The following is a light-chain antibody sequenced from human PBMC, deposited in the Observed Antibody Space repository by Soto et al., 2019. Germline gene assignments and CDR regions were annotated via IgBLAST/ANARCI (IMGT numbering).Light chain of an antibody. Sequence: LTQPASVSGSPGQSITISCTGTSSDVGGYNFVSWYQQHPGTAPKLMIYEVSNRPSGVSNRFSGSKSGNTASLTISGLQAEEEADYYCSSYTSSSIYVFGTGTKVTVL. J-gene: IGLJ1*01. CDR2: EVS. V-gene: IGLV2-14*01. CDR1: SSDVGGYNF. CDR3: SSYTSSSIYV.